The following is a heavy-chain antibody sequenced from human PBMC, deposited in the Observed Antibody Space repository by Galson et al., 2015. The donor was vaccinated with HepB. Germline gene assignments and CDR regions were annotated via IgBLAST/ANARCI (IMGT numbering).Heavy chain of an antibody. CDR3: AKKRGYDSSGDSWFFYKDV. D-gene: IGHD3-22*01. CDR1: GFTFSTYA. CDR2: ISSSGGYT. J-gene: IGHJ6*03. Sequence: SLRLSCAASGFTFSTYAMTWVRQAPGKGLEWVSFISSSGGYTYYADSVKGRFTISRDNPKNTLYLQMDSLGAEDTAIYYCAKKRGYDSSGDSWFFYKDVWGKGTPVTVSS. V-gene: IGHV3-23*01.